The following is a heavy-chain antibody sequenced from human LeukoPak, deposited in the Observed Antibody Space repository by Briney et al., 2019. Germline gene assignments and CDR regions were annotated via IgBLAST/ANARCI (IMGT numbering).Heavy chain of an antibody. D-gene: IGHD3/OR15-3a*01. CDR3: ARELRGLYLDPWDFDAFDI. J-gene: IGHJ3*02. CDR1: GYTFTSYA. Sequence: GASVKVSCKASGYTFTSYAMHWVRQAPGQRLEWMGWINAGNGNTKYSQKFQGRVTITRDTSASTAYMELSSLRSEDTAVYYCARELRGLYLDPWDFDAFDIWGQGTMVTVSS. CDR2: INAGNGNT. V-gene: IGHV1-3*01.